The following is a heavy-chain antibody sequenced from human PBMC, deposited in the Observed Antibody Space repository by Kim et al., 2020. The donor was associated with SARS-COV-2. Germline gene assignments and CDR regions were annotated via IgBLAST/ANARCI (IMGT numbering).Heavy chain of an antibody. V-gene: IGHV1-46*01. J-gene: IGHJ4*02. D-gene: IGHD3-10*01. CDR3: AREPNYYGSGSYYNS. Sequence: KFQGRVTMTRDTSTSTVYMELSSLRSEDTAVYYCAREPNYYGSGSYYNSWGQGTLVTVSS.